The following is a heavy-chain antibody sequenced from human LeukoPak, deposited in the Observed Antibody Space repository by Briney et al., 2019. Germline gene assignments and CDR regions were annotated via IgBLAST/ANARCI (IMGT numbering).Heavy chain of an antibody. Sequence: PGRSLRLSCAASGFTFDDYAMHWVRQAPRKGLEGVSGISWNSGSIGYADSVKGRFTISRDNAKNSLYLQMNSLRAEDMALYYCATEGRRDGYTDGPYDAFDIWGQGTMVTVSS. CDR3: ATEGRRDGYTDGPYDAFDI. CDR1: GFTFDDYA. CDR2: ISWNSGSI. V-gene: IGHV3-9*03. D-gene: IGHD5-24*01. J-gene: IGHJ3*02.